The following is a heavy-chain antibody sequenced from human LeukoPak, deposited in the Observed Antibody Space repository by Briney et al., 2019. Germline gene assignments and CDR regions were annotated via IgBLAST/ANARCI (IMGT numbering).Heavy chain of an antibody. CDR1: GGSFSGYY. CDR2: INHSGST. J-gene: IGHJ4*02. V-gene: IGHV4-34*01. Sequence: SETLSLTCAVYGGSFSGYYWSWIRQPPGKGLEWIGEINHSGSTNYNPSLKSRVTISVDTSKNQFSLKLSSVTAADTAVYYCVGVRDSSGYYLDYWGQGTLVTVSS. D-gene: IGHD3-22*01. CDR3: VGVRDSSGYYLDY.